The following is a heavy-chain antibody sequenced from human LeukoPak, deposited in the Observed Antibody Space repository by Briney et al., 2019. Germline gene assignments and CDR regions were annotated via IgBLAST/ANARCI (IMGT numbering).Heavy chain of an antibody. CDR2: IYYSGSA. V-gene: IGHV4-59*12. J-gene: IGHJ4*02. CDR1: GDSISGYY. Sequence: SETLSLTCTVSGDSISGYYWSWIRQPPGRGLEWIGYIYYSGSATYNPSLKSRVTISLDTSKNQFSLRLSSVTASDTAVYYCAREAARTSEDLDYWGQGTLVTVSS. D-gene: IGHD6-6*01. CDR3: AREAARTSEDLDY.